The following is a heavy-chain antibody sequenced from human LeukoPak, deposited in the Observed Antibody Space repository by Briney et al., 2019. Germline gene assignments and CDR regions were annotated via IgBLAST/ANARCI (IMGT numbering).Heavy chain of an antibody. J-gene: IGHJ4*02. Sequence: PSETLSLTCTVSGGSISSGSYYWSWIRQPAGKGLEWIGRIYTSGSTNYNPSLKSRVTISVDTSKNQFSLKLSSVTAADTAVYYCARDHKMHYAFDYWGQGTLVTVSS. CDR3: ARDHKMHYAFDY. CDR2: IYTSGST. CDR1: GGSISSGSYY. V-gene: IGHV4-61*02. D-gene: IGHD4-17*01.